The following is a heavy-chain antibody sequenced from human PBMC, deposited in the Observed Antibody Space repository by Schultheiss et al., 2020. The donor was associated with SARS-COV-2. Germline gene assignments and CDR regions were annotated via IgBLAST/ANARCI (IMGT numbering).Heavy chain of an antibody. CDR1: GFTFSNYA. J-gene: IGHJ3*01. V-gene: IGHV3-30*01. CDR2: ISYDGSNK. Sequence: GGSLRLSCAASGFTFSNYAMHWVRQAPGKGLEWVAVISYDGSNKYYADSVKGRFTISRDNSKNTLYLQMNSLRAEDTAVYYCARVLGITMILDRWGAFDVWGQGRMVTVSS. D-gene: IGHD3-22*01. CDR3: ARVLGITMILDRWGAFDV.